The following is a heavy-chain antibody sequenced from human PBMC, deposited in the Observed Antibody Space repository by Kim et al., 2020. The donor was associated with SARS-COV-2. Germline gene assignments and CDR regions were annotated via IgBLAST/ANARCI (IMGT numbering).Heavy chain of an antibody. V-gene: IGHV3-23*03. J-gene: IGHJ3*02. Sequence: VMGRFTISRGKSKNTLYLQMNSLRAEDTAVYYCAKDYTTSDSSGYPSFDIWGQGRMVTVSS. D-gene: IGHD3-22*01. CDR3: AKDYTTSDSSGYPSFDI.